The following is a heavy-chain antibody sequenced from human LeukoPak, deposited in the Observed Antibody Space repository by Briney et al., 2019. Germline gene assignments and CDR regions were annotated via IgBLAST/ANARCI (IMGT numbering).Heavy chain of an antibody. CDR1: GFTVSRNY. V-gene: IGHV3-53*01. J-gene: IGHJ4*02. CDR2: FYSGGNT. CDR3: ARDSCSGGSCYSFDY. D-gene: IGHD2-15*01. Sequence: LPGGSLRLSCAASGFTVSRNYMSSVRQAPGKGLEWLPVFYSGGNTYYADSVKGRLTISRENSKNTLYLQMNSLRAEDTAVYYCARDSCSGGSCYSFDYWGQGTLVTVSS.